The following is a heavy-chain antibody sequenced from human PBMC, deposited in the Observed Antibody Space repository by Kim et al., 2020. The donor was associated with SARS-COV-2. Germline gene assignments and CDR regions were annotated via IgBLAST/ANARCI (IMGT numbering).Heavy chain of an antibody. D-gene: IGHD3-16*02. CDR3: ASALEH. J-gene: IGHJ4*02. CDR2: YTSGRT. V-gene: IGHV4-4*07. Sequence: YTSGRTNYNPSLQSRVTMSVDMSKNQFSLKLSSVTAADTAVYYCASALEHWGQGTLVTVSS.